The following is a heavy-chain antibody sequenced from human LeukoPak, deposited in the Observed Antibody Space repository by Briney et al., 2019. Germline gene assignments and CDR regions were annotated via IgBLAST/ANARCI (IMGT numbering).Heavy chain of an antibody. J-gene: IGHJ5*02. V-gene: IGHV1-69*13. Sequence: SVKVSCKASGGTFSSYAISWVRQAPGQGLEWMGGIIPIFDTANYAQKFQGRVTITADESTSTAYMELSSLRSEDTAVYYCARALLRYCSSTSCYWFDPWGQGTLVTVSS. CDR2: IIPIFDTA. D-gene: IGHD2-2*01. CDR3: ARALLRYCSSTSCYWFDP. CDR1: GGTFSSYA.